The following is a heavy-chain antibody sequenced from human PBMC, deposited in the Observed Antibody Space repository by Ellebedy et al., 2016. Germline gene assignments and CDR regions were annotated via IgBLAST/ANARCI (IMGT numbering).Heavy chain of an antibody. CDR2: VFYGGST. Sequence: SETLSLXCTVSGGSVDTYYWTWIRQSPGKGLEWIGYVFYGGSTKYNPPLRSRVTISLDTSKNQFSLRVTSVAAADTALYYCARDVSLYSSSPSFDSWGQGTLVTVSS. J-gene: IGHJ4*02. CDR3: ARDVSLYSSSPSFDS. V-gene: IGHV4-59*02. CDR1: GGSVDTYY. D-gene: IGHD6-6*01.